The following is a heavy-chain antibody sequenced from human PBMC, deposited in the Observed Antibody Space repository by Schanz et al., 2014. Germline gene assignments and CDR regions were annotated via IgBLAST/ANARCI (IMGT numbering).Heavy chain of an antibody. D-gene: IGHD3-10*01. V-gene: IGHV3-23*04. J-gene: IGHJ4*02. CDR1: GFTFSNHA. CDR3: ARGDMVRGVFDY. CDR2: IAYRDDTK. Sequence: EVQLVESGGGLVQPGGSLRLSCAASGFTFSNHAMNWVRQSPGGGLEWVSVIAYRDDTKHYADFVKGRFTISRDNSKNTLYLQMNSLRTEDTAVYYCARGDMVRGVFDYWGQGTLVTVSS.